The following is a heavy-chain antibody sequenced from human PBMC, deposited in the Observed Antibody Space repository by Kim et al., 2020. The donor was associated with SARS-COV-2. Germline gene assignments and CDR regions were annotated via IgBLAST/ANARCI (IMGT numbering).Heavy chain of an antibody. CDR2: INRRTDKV. Sequence: GGSLRLSCVASGFNFNNYAMHWVRQVPGKGLEFVSSINRRTDKVYYAESVKGRFTITRDNDKNSLYLQMNSLKTEDTALYYCAKDLRDGENYFYYIDVWGKGTTVTVSS. CDR1: GFNFNNYA. CDR3: AKDLRDGENYFYYIDV. V-gene: IGHV3-9*01. D-gene: IGHD3-10*01. J-gene: IGHJ6*03.